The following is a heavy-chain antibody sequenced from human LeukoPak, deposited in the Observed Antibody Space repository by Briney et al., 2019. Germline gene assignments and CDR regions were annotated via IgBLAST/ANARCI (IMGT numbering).Heavy chain of an antibody. J-gene: IGHJ4*02. D-gene: IGHD6-19*01. CDR2: IHPRDSDT. Sequence: GESLKISCKGSGYSLTNYWIGWVRQMPGKGLERMGIIHPRDSDTRYSPSFQGQVTISADKSITTAYLQWSSLKASDTAMYYCARLSNSGWYPPDYWGQGTLVTVSS. CDR1: GYSLTNYW. CDR3: ARLSNSGWYPPDY. V-gene: IGHV5-51*01.